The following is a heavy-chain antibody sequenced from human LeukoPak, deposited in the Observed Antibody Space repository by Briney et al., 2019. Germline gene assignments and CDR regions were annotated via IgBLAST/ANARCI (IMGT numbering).Heavy chain of an antibody. CDR3: AREGLRYYYYGMDV. CDR1: GGSISSYY. CDR2: TYYSGST. D-gene: IGHD4-17*01. J-gene: IGHJ6*02. V-gene: IGHV4-59*01. Sequence: PSETLSLTCTVSGGSISSYYWSWIRQPPGKGLEWIGYTYYSGSTNYNPSLKSRVTISVDTSKNQFSLKLSSVTAADTAVYYCAREGLRYYYYGMDVWGQGTTVTVSS.